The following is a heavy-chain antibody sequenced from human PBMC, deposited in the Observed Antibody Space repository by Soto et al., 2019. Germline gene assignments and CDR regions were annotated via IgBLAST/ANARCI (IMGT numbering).Heavy chain of an antibody. CDR3: ARDTSRSSLSDTLYYYYGMDV. V-gene: IGHV6-1*01. D-gene: IGHD6-6*01. Sequence: QTIPLTCAISGDSVSSNSAAWNWIRQSPSRGLEWLGRTYYRPKWYNDYAVSVKSRITINPDTSKNQFSLQLNSVTPEDTAVYYCARDTSRSSLSDTLYYYYGMDVWGQGTSVSVSS. CDR2: TYYRPKWYN. J-gene: IGHJ6*02. CDR1: GDSVSSNSAA.